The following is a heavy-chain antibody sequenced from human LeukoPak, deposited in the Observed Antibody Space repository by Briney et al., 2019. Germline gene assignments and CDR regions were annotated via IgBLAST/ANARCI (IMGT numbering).Heavy chain of an antibody. D-gene: IGHD5-18*01. CDR3: ARSPEYSYGYLLY. J-gene: IGHJ4*02. V-gene: IGHV4-38-2*02. CDR1: GYSISSGYY. Sequence: SETLSLTCTVSGYSISSGYYCGWIRHPPGKGLEWIGSIYHSGSTYYNPSLKSRVTISVDTSKNQFSLKLSSVTAADTAVYYCARSPEYSYGYLLYWGQGTLVTVSS. CDR2: IYHSGST.